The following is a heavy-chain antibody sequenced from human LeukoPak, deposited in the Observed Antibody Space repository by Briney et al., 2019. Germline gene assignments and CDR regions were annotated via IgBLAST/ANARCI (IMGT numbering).Heavy chain of an antibody. J-gene: IGHJ4*02. CDR2: IYYSGST. V-gene: IGHV4-59*01. D-gene: IGHD3-3*01. CDR3: ARGGVLRFLEWLLMDRYFDY. Sequence: SETLSLTCTVSGGSISSYYWSWIRQPPGKGLEWIGYIYYSGSTNYNPSLKSRVTISVDTSKNQFSLKLSSVTAADTAVYYCARGGVLRFLEWLLMDRYFDYWGQGTLVTVSS. CDR1: GGSISSYY.